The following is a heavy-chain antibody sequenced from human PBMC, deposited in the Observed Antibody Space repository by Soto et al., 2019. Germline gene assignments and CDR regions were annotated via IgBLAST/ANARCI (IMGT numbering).Heavy chain of an antibody. Sequence: GGSLRLSCAASGFTFSDYYMSWIRQAPGKGLEWVSYISSSSSYTNYADSVKGRFTISRDNAKNSLYLQMNSLRAEDTAVYYCARSMRYYDSSGYGGVAFDIWGQGTMVTVSS. D-gene: IGHD3-22*01. CDR3: ARSMRYYDSSGYGGVAFDI. CDR2: ISSSSSYT. CDR1: GFTFSDYY. V-gene: IGHV3-11*06. J-gene: IGHJ3*02.